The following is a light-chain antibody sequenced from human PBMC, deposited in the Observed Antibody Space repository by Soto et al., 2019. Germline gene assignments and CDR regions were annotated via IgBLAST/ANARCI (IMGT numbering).Light chain of an antibody. CDR1: QSLSKW. J-gene: IGKJ2*01. CDR2: DAS. V-gene: IGKV1-5*01. CDR3: HQYKDYTPP. Sequence: DIQMTQSPFILSASVGDRVTITCRASQSLSKWLAWYQHKPGKAPKLLIYDASTLESGVPSRFSGSGSGTEFTLTLRSLQPDDFATYYCHQYKDYTPPFGQGTKLEVK.